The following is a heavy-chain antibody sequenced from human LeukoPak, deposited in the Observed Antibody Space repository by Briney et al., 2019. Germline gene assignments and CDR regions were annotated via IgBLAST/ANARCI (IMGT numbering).Heavy chain of an antibody. D-gene: IGHD2-2*01. CDR2: IIPIFGTA. V-gene: IGHV1-69*13. J-gene: IGHJ5*02. Sequence: ASVKVSCKASGGTFSSYAISWVRQAPEQGLEWMGGIIPIFGTANYAQKFQGRVTITADESTSTAYMELSSLRSEDTAMYYCAREDCSSTSCHHYNWFDPWGQGTLVTVSS. CDR1: GGTFSSYA. CDR3: AREDCSSTSCHHYNWFDP.